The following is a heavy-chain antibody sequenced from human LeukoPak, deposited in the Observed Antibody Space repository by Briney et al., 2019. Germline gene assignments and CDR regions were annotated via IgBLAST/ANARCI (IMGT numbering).Heavy chain of an antibody. D-gene: IGHD5-18*01. CDR2: ISWNSGSI. J-gene: IGHJ4*02. CDR1: GFTFDDYA. V-gene: IGHV3-9*01. CDR3: AKGILHDTAMVNYFDY. Sequence: GRSLRLSCAASGFTFDDYAMHWVRQAPGKGLEWVSGISWNSGSIGYADSVKGRFTISRDNAKNPLYLQMNSLRAEDTALYYCAKGILHDTAMVNYFDYWGQGTLVTVSS.